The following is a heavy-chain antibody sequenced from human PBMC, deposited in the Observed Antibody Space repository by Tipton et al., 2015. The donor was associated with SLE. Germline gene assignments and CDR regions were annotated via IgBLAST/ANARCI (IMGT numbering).Heavy chain of an antibody. CDR1: GGSVNSGTYY. J-gene: IGHJ4*02. V-gene: IGHV4-31*03. CDR3: ARTQYTFGGVIAPFDY. Sequence: TLSLTCTVSGGSVNSGTYYWSWIRHHPGKGLEWIGNIYSSGSTKYNPSLKSRVTISVDTSKNQFSLKLSSVTAADTAVYYCARTQYTFGGVIAPFDYWGQGTLVTVSS. CDR2: IYSSGST. D-gene: IGHD3-16*02.